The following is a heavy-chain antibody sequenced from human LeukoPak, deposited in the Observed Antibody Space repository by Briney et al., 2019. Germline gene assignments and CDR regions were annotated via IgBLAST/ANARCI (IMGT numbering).Heavy chain of an antibody. CDR1: GFTFSSYS. D-gene: IGHD6-19*01. CDR2: ISSSSSYI. V-gene: IGHV3-21*01. CDR3: AGLAVAGTRGEFDY. Sequence: GGSLRLSCAASGFTFSSYSMNWVRQAPGKGLEWVSSISSSSSYIYYADSVKGRFTISRDNANNSLYLQMNSLRAEDTAVYYCAGLAVAGTRGEFDYWGQGTLVTVSS. J-gene: IGHJ4*02.